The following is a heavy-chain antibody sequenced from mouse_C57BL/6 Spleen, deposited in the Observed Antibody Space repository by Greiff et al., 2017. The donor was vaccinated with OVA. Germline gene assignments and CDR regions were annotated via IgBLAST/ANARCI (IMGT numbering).Heavy chain of an antibody. Sequence: EVKVEESGEGLVKPGGSLKLSCAASGFTFSSYAMSWVRQTPEKRLEWVAYISSGGDYIYYADTVKGRFTISRDNARNTLYLQMSSLKSEDTAMYYCTREHYYGSDYYAMDYWGQGTSVTVSS. J-gene: IGHJ4*01. CDR3: TREHYYGSDYYAMDY. CDR1: GFTFSSYA. D-gene: IGHD1-1*01. CDR2: ISSGGDYI. V-gene: IGHV5-9-1*02.